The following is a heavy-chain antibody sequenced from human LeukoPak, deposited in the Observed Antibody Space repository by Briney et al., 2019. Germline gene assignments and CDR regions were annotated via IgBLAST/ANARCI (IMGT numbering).Heavy chain of an antibody. CDR3: ATTISTGYYGMDV. D-gene: IGHD3-3*01. J-gene: IGHJ6*02. Sequence: ASVKVSCKASGYTFTSYYMHWVRQAPGQGLEWMGIINPSGGSTSYAQKFQGRVTMTEDTSTDTAYMELSSLRSEDTAVYYCATTISTGYYGMDVWGQGTTVTVSS. V-gene: IGHV1-46*01. CDR1: GYTFTSYY. CDR2: INPSGGST.